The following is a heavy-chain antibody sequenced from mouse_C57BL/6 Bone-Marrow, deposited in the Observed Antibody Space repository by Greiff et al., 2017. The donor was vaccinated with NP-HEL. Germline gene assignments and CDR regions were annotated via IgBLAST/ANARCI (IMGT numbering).Heavy chain of an antibody. Sequence: LQQPGAELVMPGASVKLSCKASGYTFTSYWMHWVKQRPGQGLEWIGEIDPSDSYTNYNQKFKGKSTLTVDKSSSTAYMQLSSLTSEDSAVYYCALYYGNHPTYYFDYWGQGTTLTVSS. J-gene: IGHJ2*01. CDR1: GYTFTSYW. CDR2: IDPSDSYT. V-gene: IGHV1-69*01. D-gene: IGHD2-1*01. CDR3: ALYYGNHPTYYFDY.